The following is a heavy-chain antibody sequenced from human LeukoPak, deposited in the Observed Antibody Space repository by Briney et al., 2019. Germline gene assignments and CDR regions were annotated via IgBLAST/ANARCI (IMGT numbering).Heavy chain of an antibody. D-gene: IGHD3-3*01. Sequence: EASVKVSCKASGGTFSSYAISWVRQAPGQGLEWMGGIIPIFGTANYAQKFQGRVTITADESTSTAYMELSGLRSEDTAVYYCARCDTDFWSGYYTGTFDYWGQGTLVTVSS. CDR2: IIPIFGTA. J-gene: IGHJ4*02. V-gene: IGHV1-69*13. CDR3: ARCDTDFWSGYYTGTFDY. CDR1: GGTFSSYA.